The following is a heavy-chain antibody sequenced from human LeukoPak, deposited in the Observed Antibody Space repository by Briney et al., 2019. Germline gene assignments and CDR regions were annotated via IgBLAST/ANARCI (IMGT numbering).Heavy chain of an antibody. CDR2: ISYDGSNK. CDR1: GFTFSSYC. Sequence: PGGSLRLSCAASGFTFSSYCMHWVRQAPGKGLEWVAVISYDGSNKYYADSVKGRFTISRDNSKNTLYLQMNSLRAEDTAVYYCAKDLSGGYTPGYWGQGTLVTVSS. V-gene: IGHV3-30*18. D-gene: IGHD5-12*01. CDR3: AKDLSGGYTPGY. J-gene: IGHJ4*02.